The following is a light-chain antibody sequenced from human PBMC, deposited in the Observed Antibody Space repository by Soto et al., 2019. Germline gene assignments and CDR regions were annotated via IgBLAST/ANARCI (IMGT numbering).Light chain of an antibody. CDR2: EVS. CDR3: CSYAGSSTPWV. J-gene: IGLJ3*02. CDR1: SSDVGSYNL. Sequence: QSVLTQPASVSGPPGQSITISCTGTSSDVGSYNLVSWYQQHPGKAPKLMIYEVSKRPSGVSNRFSGSKSGNTASLTISGLQAEDEADYYCCSYAGSSTPWVFGGGTKVTVL. V-gene: IGLV2-23*02.